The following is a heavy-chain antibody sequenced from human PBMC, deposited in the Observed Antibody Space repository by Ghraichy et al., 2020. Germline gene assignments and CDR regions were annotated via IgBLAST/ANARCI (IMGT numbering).Heavy chain of an antibody. CDR1: GGSISSYY. CDR3: ARGGAAMEYYYYYGMDV. CDR2: IYYSGST. D-gene: IGHD5-18*01. V-gene: IGHV4-59*01. Sequence: SETLSLTCTVSGGSISSYYWSWIRQPPGKGLEWIGYIYYSGSTNYNPSLKSRVTISVDTSKNQFSLKLSSVTAADTAVYYCARGGAAMEYYYYYGMDVWAQGTTVTVSS. J-gene: IGHJ6*02.